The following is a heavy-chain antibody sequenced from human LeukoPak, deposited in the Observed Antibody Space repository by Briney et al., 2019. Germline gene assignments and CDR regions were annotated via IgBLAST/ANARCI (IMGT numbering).Heavy chain of an antibody. V-gene: IGHV4-59*01. J-gene: IGHJ6*03. CDR2: IYYSGNT. Sequence: SETLSLTCSVSGGSISSYYWSWIRQPPGKGLEWIGYIYYSGNTNYNPSLKSRVTISVDTSKNQFSLKLSSVTAADTAVYYCARVPRSYYYYYYMDVWGKGTTVTVSS. CDR3: ARVPRSYYYYYYMDV. CDR1: GGSISSYY.